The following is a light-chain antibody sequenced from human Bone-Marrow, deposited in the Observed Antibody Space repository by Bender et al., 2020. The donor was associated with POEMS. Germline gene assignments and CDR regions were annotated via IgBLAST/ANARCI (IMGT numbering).Light chain of an antibody. CDR2: YDD. Sequence: QSVVTQPPSLSEAPRQRVTISCSGSSSNIGNHGVNWYQQPPGEAPELLIYYDDLLTPGVSDRFSASKSGTSASLAMSELQSEDEALYYCSAWDDSVSGWVFGGGTKLTV. CDR3: SAWDDSVSGWV. V-gene: IGLV1-36*01. J-gene: IGLJ3*02. CDR1: SSNIGNHG.